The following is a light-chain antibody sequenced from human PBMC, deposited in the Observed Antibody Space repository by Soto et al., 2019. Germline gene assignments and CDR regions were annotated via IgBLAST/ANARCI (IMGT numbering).Light chain of an antibody. CDR3: QHYGSSPPRT. CDR1: QSVSSTF. V-gene: IGKV3-20*01. Sequence: EFVLTQSPGTLSLSPGERATLSCRASQSVSSTFLAWYQQIPGQPPRLLIYGASTRGTGIPDRFSGSGSGTYVTLTISRLEPGEFALYDCQHYGSSPPRTFAGGTRVEIK. CDR2: GAS. J-gene: IGKJ4*01.